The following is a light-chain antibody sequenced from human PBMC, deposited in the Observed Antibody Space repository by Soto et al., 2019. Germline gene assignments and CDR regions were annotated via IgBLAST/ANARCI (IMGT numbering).Light chain of an antibody. V-gene: IGLV2-14*01. J-gene: IGLJ3*02. CDR3: SSYTSSTTQV. Sequence: QSALTQPASVSGSPGQSITISCAGTSSDVGAYNYVSWYRQHPGKAPKLVIYEVSNRPSGVSNRFSGSKSGNTASLTISGLQAEDEADYYCSSYTSSTTQVFGGGTQLTVL. CDR1: SSDVGAYNY. CDR2: EVS.